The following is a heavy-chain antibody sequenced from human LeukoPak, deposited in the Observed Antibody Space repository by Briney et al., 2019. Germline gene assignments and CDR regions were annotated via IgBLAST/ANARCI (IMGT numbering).Heavy chain of an antibody. CDR1: GFLFKLFA. Sequence: GGSLRLSCVGSGFLFKLFAVGWVRQAPGKGLEWVSIIGGTNEETDYADSVRGHFTISRDNAKMSLYLQMKSLRAEDTALYYCVKDLGSSIRNPTFDYWGQGTLVTVSS. CDR2: IGGTNEET. J-gene: IGHJ4*02. CDR3: VKDLGSSIRNPTFDY. V-gene: IGHV3-21*04. D-gene: IGHD2-2*01.